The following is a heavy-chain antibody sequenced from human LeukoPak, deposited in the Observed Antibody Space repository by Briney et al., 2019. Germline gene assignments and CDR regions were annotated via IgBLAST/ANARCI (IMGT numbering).Heavy chain of an antibody. D-gene: IGHD3-10*01. V-gene: IGHV1-8*02. CDR1: GYTFTSYG. Sequence: ASVKVSCKASGYTFTSYGISWVRQAPGQGLEWMGWMNPNSGNTGYAQKFQGRVTMTRNTSISTAYMELSSLRSEDTAVYYCARGREFDAFDIWGQGTMVTVSS. CDR2: MNPNSGNT. J-gene: IGHJ3*02. CDR3: ARGREFDAFDI.